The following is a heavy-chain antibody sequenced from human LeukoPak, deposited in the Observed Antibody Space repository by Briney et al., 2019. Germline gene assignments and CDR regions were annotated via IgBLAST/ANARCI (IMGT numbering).Heavy chain of an antibody. CDR3: ARERYCTSTSCSKSYYYMDV. CDR1: GYSFTSGHY. V-gene: IGHV4-38-2*02. J-gene: IGHJ6*03. CDR2: IYHTGSA. D-gene: IGHD2-2*01. Sequence: SETLPLTCSASGYSFTSGHYWGWIRQPPGKGLEWIANIYHTGSAHYNPSLKSRVTISVDTSKNQFSLKLSSVTAADTAVYYCARERYCTSTSCSKSYYYMDVWGKGTTVTVSS.